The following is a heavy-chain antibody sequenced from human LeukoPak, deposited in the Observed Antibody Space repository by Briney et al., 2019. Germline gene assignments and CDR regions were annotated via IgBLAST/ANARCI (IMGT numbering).Heavy chain of an antibody. Sequence: SETLSLTCAVYGGSFSGYYGSWIRQPPGKGLEWIGEINHSGSTNYNPSLKSRVTISVDTSKNQFSLKLSSVTAADTAVYYCARGLGDYDSSGYHHDYWGQGTLVTVSS. CDR1: GGSFSGYY. V-gene: IGHV4-34*01. CDR2: INHSGST. J-gene: IGHJ4*02. CDR3: ARGLGDYDSSGYHHDY. D-gene: IGHD3-22*01.